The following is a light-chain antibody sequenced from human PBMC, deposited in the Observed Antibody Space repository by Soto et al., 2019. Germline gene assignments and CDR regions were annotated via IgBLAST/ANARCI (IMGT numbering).Light chain of an antibody. V-gene: IGKV1-39*01. CDR1: QSISTY. CDR2: RAS. Sequence: DIQMTQSPSSLSASVGDRVIITCRASQSISTYLNWYQQKPGKAPKLLIYRASSLESGVPSKFGGSGSGTGVTLTISSLQPEDFATYYCQQSYTLPYTFGQGTKLEIK. J-gene: IGKJ2*01. CDR3: QQSYTLPYT.